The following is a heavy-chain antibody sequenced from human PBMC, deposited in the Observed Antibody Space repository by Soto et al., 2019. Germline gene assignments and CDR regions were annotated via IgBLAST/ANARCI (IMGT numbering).Heavy chain of an antibody. CDR3: ARHEGHSGSLMGY. V-gene: IGHV4-39*01. Sequence: SETLSLTCTVSGGSISSSSYYWGWIRQPPGKGLEWIGSIYYSGSTYYNPSLKSRVTISVDTSKNQFSLKLSSVTAADTAVYYCARHEGHSGSLMGYWGQGTLVTVSS. J-gene: IGHJ4*02. CDR1: GGSISSSSYY. CDR2: IYYSGST. D-gene: IGHD1-26*01.